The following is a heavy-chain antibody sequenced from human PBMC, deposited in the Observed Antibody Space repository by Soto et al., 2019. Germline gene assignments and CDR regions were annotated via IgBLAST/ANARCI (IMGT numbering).Heavy chain of an antibody. CDR3: AKDLDATVSNFDY. CDR1: GFPFSTYA. CDR2: IVSSGAGT. D-gene: IGHD2-2*01. Sequence: GGSLRLSCAASGFPFSTYAMSWVRQAPGKGLEWVSTIVSSGAGTYYPDSMKGRFTISRDNSKNTVYLQMNSLRAEDTAVYYCAKDLDATVSNFDYWAQGTLVTVSS. V-gene: IGHV3-23*01. J-gene: IGHJ4*02.